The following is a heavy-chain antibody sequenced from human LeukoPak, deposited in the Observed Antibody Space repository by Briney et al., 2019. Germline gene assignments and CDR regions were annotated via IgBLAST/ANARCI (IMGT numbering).Heavy chain of an antibody. J-gene: IGHJ4*02. V-gene: IGHV4-4*07. Sequence: SETLSLTCTVSGGSISSYYWSWIRQPAGKGLEWIGRTYTSGSINYNPSLKSRLTMSVDTSKNQFSLKLSSVTAADTAVYYCVRGGYYYGPSDWGQGTLVNVSS. CDR3: VRGGYYYGPSD. CDR2: TYTSGSI. D-gene: IGHD3-10*01. CDR1: GGSISSYY.